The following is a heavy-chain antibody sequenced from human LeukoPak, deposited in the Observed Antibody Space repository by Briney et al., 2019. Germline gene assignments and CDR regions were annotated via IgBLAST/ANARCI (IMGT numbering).Heavy chain of an antibody. V-gene: IGHV1-8*03. Sequence: ASVKVSCKASGYTFSGYYMHWVRQAPGQGLEWMGWMNPNSGNTGYAQKFQGRVTITRNTSISTAYMELRSLRSDDTAVYYCARDTGSYDYVWGSYPYYWGQGTLVTVSS. CDR2: MNPNSGNT. CDR1: GYTFSGYY. D-gene: IGHD3-16*02. CDR3: ARDTGSYDYVWGSYPYY. J-gene: IGHJ4*02.